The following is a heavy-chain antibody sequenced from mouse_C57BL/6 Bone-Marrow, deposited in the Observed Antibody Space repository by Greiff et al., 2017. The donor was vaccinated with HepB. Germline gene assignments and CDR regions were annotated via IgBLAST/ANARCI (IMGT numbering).Heavy chain of an antibody. V-gene: IGHV5-4*01. Sequence: EVQLVESGGGLVKPGGSLKLSCAASGFTFSSYAMSWVRQTPEKRLEWVATISDGGSYTYYPDNVKGRFTISRDNAKNNLYLQMSHLKSEDTAMYYCAREGDSSGYVGYWGQGTTLTVSS. D-gene: IGHD3-2*02. CDR1: GFTFSSYA. CDR3: AREGDSSGYVGY. J-gene: IGHJ2*01. CDR2: ISDGGSYT.